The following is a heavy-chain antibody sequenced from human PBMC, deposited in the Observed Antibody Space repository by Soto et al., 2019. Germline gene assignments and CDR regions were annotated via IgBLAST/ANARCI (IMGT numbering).Heavy chain of an antibody. Sequence: EVQLVESGGGLVQPGGSLKLSCAASGFTFSGSAMHWVRQASGKGLEWVGRLRSKANSYATAYAASVKGRFTIHQDNSKNTAYLQMNSLKNEDTAVYSCTSEVVGQSHPKNFYGMDVWGQGTTVTVSS. CDR3: TSEVVGQSHPKNFYGMDV. D-gene: IGHD2-15*01. V-gene: IGHV3-73*02. CDR2: LRSKANSYAT. J-gene: IGHJ6*02. CDR1: GFTFSGSA.